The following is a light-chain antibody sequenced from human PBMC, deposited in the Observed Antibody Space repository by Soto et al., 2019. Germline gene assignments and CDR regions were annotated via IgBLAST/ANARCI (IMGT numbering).Light chain of an antibody. J-gene: IGLJ2*01. CDR3: QSYDSSAMWV. Sequence: NFMLTQPHSVSESPGKTVTISCTRSSGSIASNYVQWYQQRPGSAPTTVIYEDNQRPSGVPDRFSGSIDSSSNSASLTISGLKTEDEDDYYCQSYDSSAMWVFGGGTKLTVL. CDR2: EDN. CDR1: SGSIASNY. V-gene: IGLV6-57*04.